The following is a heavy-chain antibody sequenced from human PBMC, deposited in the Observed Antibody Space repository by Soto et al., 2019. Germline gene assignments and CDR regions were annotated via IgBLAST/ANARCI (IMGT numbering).Heavy chain of an antibody. Sequence: QVQLVQSGAEVKNPGASVKVSCKTSGYTFTKYGVGWVRQAPGQGLEWMGWISGSSGNANYAEKVQGRIQLTTDTSTSTTYIPLRSLRSDDTAVYYCAREMAGLGGEYDYWGQGTLVTVSS. CDR1: GYTFTKYG. D-gene: IGHD3-16*01. J-gene: IGHJ4*02. CDR3: AREMAGLGGEYDY. V-gene: IGHV1-18*01. CDR2: ISGSSGNA.